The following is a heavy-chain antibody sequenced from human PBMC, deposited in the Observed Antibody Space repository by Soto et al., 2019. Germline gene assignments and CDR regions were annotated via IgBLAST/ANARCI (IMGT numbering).Heavy chain of an antibody. J-gene: IGHJ4*02. V-gene: IGHV4-4*02. D-gene: IGHD1-1*01. CDR3: ARTSTSPMRFDY. CDR2: IYHSGST. CDR1: GGYISSSNW. Sequence: SAALSLTCAVPGGYISSSNWWRWVRQPPGKGLEWIGEIYHSGSTNYNPSFKSRVAMSVDKSKNQFSLKLNSVTAADTALYYCARTSTSPMRFDYCGQGTLVTVSS.